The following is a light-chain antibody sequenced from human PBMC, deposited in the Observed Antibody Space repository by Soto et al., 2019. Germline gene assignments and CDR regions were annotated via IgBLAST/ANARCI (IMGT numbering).Light chain of an antibody. V-gene: IGKV3-20*01. CDR1: QSVSGY. J-gene: IGKJ1*01. CDR3: QHYGDSSSWT. CDR2: GAS. Sequence: EIVLTKSPATLSLSPGDRATLSCRASQSVSGYFAWYQQKPGQAPRLLIFGASSRATGIPDRFSGSGSGTDFTLTINRLEPEDFAVYYCQHYGDSSSWTFGQGTKVDIK.